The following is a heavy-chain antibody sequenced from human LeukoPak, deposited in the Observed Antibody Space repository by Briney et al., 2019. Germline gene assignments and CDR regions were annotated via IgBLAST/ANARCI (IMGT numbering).Heavy chain of an antibody. CDR1: GGSFSGYY. CDR2: IYYSGST. J-gene: IGHJ4*02. Sequence: NTSETLSLTCAVYGGSFSGYYWSWIRQPPGKGLEWIGSIYYSGSTYYNPSLKSRVTISVDTSRNQFSLKLSSVTAADTAVFYCARAKGGEFDYWGQGTLVTVSS. D-gene: IGHD3-10*01. CDR3: ARAKGGEFDY. V-gene: IGHV4-34*01.